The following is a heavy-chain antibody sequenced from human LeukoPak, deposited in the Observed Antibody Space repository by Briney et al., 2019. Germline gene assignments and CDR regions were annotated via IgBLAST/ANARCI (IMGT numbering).Heavy chain of an antibody. J-gene: IGHJ4*02. CDR2: IYYSGNT. CDR3: ARQRGAMVRDPPVVDC. Sequence: SETLSLTCTVSGGSISRSSYYWAWIRQPPGKGLEWIGSIYYSGNTYYNPSLKSRVTISVDTSKNQFSLKVSSVTAADTAVYYCARQRGAMVRDPPVVDCWGQGTLVTVSS. D-gene: IGHD5-18*01. V-gene: IGHV4-39*01. CDR1: GGSISRSSYY.